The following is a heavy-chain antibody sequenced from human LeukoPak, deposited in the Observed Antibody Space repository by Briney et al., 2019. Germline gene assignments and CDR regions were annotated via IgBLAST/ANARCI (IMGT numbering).Heavy chain of an antibody. CDR3: ATDRVAGRRPSLERGY. V-gene: IGHV3-23*01. Sequence: GGSLTLLCAASRFTFSSYAICCVRQAPGKGLEWVSSISASGSNTYYADSVKGRFTISRDNSKNTLYLQMNSLRAEDTAIYYCATDRVAGRRPSLERGYWGPGTLVTVSS. D-gene: IGHD6-19*01. CDR2: ISASGSNT. CDR1: RFTFSSYA. J-gene: IGHJ4*02.